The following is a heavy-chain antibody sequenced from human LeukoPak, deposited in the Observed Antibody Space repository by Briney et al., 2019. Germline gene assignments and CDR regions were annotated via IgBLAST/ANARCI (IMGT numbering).Heavy chain of an antibody. J-gene: IGHJ4*02. V-gene: IGHV4-59*01. CDR3: ARDEGDYFFDY. CDR1: GGSISSYY. D-gene: IGHD3-16*01. CDR2: IYYTGST. Sequence: SETLSLTCAVSGGSISSYYWSWIRHPPRKGMEWIGYIYYTGSTNYNPSHKSRVTISVDTSKNQFSLKLSSVTAADTAVYYCARDEGDYFFDYWGQGTLVTVSS.